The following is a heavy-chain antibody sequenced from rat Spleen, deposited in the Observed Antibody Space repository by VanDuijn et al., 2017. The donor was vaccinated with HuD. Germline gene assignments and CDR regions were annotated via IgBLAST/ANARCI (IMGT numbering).Heavy chain of an antibody. Sequence: EVQLMESGGGSLQPGRSMKLSCAASGFTFSKYDMAWVRQAPTKGLQWVASISYDGSSFYYRDSVKGRFTISRDNAKSTLYLQMDSLRSEDTATYYCTTVTYWGQGTLVTVSS. CDR3: TTVTY. V-gene: IGHV5-20*01. J-gene: IGHJ3*01. CDR2: ISYDGSSF. CDR1: GFTFSKYD.